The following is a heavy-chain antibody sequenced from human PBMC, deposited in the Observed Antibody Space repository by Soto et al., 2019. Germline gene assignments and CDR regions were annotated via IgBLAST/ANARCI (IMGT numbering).Heavy chain of an antibody. V-gene: IGHV5-10-1*01. Sequence: PGESLKISCKGSGYSFTSYWISWVRQMPGKGLEWMGRIDPSDSYTNYSPSFQGHVTISADKSISTAYLQWSSLKASDTAMYYCARHNKILDVLLWFGEPRNLNYYYGMDVWGQGTTVTVSS. CDR1: GYSFTSYW. CDR3: ARHNKILDVLLWFGEPRNLNYYYGMDV. D-gene: IGHD3-10*01. J-gene: IGHJ6*02. CDR2: IDPSDSYT.